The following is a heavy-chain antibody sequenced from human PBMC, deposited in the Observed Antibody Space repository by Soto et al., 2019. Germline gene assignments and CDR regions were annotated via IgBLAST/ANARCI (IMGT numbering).Heavy chain of an antibody. CDR1: GFTFSSYG. CDR3: AKLWGLAGDGDFDY. V-gene: IGHV3-30*18. Sequence: GGSLRLSCAASGFTFSSYGMHWVRQAPGKGLEWVAVISYDGSNKYYADSVKGRFTISRDNSKNTLYLQMNSLRAEDTAVYYCAKLWGLAGDGDFDYWGQGTLVTVSS. D-gene: IGHD3-10*01. CDR2: ISYDGSNK. J-gene: IGHJ4*02.